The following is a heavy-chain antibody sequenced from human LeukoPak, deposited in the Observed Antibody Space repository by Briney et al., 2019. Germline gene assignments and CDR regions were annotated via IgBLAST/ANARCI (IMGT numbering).Heavy chain of an antibody. Sequence: GGSLRLSCAASGFTFSSYSMNWVRQAPGKGLEWVSSISSSSSYIYYADSVKGRFTISRDNAKNSLYLQMNGLRAEDTAVYYCARDLSSSWHTPTGYWGQGTLVTVSS. D-gene: IGHD6-13*01. CDR1: GFTFSSYS. CDR2: ISSSSSYI. CDR3: ARDLSSSWHTPTGY. V-gene: IGHV3-21*01. J-gene: IGHJ4*02.